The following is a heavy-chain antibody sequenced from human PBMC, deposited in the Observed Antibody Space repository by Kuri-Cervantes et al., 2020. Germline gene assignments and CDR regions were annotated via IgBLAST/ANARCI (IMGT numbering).Heavy chain of an antibody. CDR1: GITFTDYW. CDR3: ARDGICSSCYYYYYYGMNV. J-gene: IGHJ6*02. V-gene: IGHV3-74*01. CDR2: INSDGSIT. Sequence: ETLSLTCAASGITFTDYWMHWVRQAPGKGLVWVSRINSDGSITSYADSVKGRFTISRDNAKNSLYLQMNSLRAEDTAVYYCARDGICSSCYYYYYYGMNVWGQGTTVTVSS. D-gene: IGHD6-13*01.